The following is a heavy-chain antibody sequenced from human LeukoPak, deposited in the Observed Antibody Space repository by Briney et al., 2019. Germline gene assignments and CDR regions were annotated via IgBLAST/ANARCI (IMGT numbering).Heavy chain of an antibody. CDR3: ARGASTYSDY. CDR2: LTSDGRST. Sequence: SGGSLRLSCAAPGFTFSDYWMHWVRQAPGKGLVWVSRLTSDGRSTSYADSVKGRFTMSRDNAKNTLFLQMNSLRDEDTAVYYCARGASTYSDYWGQGTPVTVSS. CDR1: GFTFSDYW. V-gene: IGHV3-74*01. J-gene: IGHJ4*02.